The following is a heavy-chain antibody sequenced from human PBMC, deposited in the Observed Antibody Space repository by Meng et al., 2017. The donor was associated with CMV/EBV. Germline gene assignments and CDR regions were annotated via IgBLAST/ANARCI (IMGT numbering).Heavy chain of an antibody. D-gene: IGHD2-2*01. CDR1: TSYD. CDR3: ARGAVVVVPAAGPRRYNWFDP. CDR2: MHPNSGNT. Sequence: TSYDINWVRKATGQGLEWMGWMHPNSGNTGYAQKFQGRVTMTRNTSISTAYTELSSLRSEDTAVYYCARGAVVVVPAAGPRRYNWFDPWGQGTLVTVSS. V-gene: IGHV1-8*01. J-gene: IGHJ5*02.